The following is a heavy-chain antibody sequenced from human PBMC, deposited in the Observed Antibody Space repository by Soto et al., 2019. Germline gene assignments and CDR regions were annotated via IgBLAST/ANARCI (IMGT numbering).Heavy chain of an antibody. CDR2: VFYTGFT. D-gene: IGHD1-20*01. CDR1: GASISVRYYY. V-gene: IGHV4-39*01. Sequence: PSETLSLTCAFSGASISVRYYYWAWLRQSPGKGPEWIGSVFYTGFTSYNPSLESRVSVSVDTSKSQFSLKLSAVTAADTAVYYRATSQKGSNWNYFDHWGQGALVPVSS. CDR3: ATSQKGSNWNYFDH. J-gene: IGHJ4*02.